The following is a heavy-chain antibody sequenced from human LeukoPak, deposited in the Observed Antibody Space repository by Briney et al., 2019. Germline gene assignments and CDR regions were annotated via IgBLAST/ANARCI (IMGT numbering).Heavy chain of an antibody. J-gene: IGHJ6*02. CDR2: IYSRGGT. CDR1: GGSINSYY. V-gene: IGHV4-59*01. D-gene: IGHD3-10*01. CDR3: AGGRISMVRGVIVENYYYGMDV. Sequence: PSETLSLTCTVSGGSINSYYWAWIRQTPGEGLEWIGHIYSRGGTNYNPSLKSRVTISVDTYKNQFSLKLNSVTAADTAVYYCAGGRISMVRGVIVENYYYGMDVWGQGTTVTVSS.